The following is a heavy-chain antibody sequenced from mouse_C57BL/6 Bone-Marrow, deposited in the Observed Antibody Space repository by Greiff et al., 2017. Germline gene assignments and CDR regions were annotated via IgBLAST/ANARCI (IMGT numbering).Heavy chain of an antibody. D-gene: IGHD1-1*01. J-gene: IGHJ4*01. V-gene: IGHV5-6*01. CDR3: ARAKGGITTVVGYAMDY. CDR2: ISSGGSYT. CDR1: GFTFSSYG. Sequence: EVKLMESGGDLVKPGGSLKLSCAASGFTFSSYGMSWVRQTPDKRLEWVATISSGGSYTYYPDSVKGRFTISRDHATNTLYLQMSSLKSEDTAMYYCARAKGGITTVVGYAMDYWGQGTSVTVSS.